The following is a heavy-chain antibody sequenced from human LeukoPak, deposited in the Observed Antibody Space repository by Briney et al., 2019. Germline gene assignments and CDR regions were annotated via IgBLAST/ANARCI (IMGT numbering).Heavy chain of an antibody. CDR1: GFTFSSYA. D-gene: IGHD3-10*01. Sequence: GGSLRLSCAASGFTFSSYAMSWVRQAPGKGLEWVSSISGSGGRTYHADSVKGRFTISRDNSENKLFLQMNSLRAEDTAVYYCARGGFGPSDALDIWGQRTMVTVSS. J-gene: IGHJ3*02. CDR3: ARGGFGPSDALDI. V-gene: IGHV3-23*01. CDR2: ISGSGGRT.